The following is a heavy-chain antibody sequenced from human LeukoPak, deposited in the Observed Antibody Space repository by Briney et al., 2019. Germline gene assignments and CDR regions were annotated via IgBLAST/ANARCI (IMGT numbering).Heavy chain of an antibody. V-gene: IGHV3-30*02. D-gene: IGHD2-2*01. Sequence: GVSLRLSCAAAGFTFSSYGMHWVRQAPGKGLEWVAFIRYDGSNKYYADSVKGRFTISRDNSKNTLYLQMNSLRAEDTAVYYCAKAPVVVPDLTEMNYWGQGTLVTVSS. J-gene: IGHJ4*02. CDR2: IRYDGSNK. CDR3: AKAPVVVPDLTEMNY. CDR1: GFTFSSYG.